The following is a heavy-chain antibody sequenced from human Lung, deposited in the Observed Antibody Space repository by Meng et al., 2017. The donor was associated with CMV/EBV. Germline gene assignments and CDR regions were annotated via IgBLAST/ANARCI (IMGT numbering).Heavy chain of an antibody. V-gene: IGHV4-4*02. CDR1: GDSLTNPHW. Sequence: VLLRASCPALVKPSETLSLTCAVSGDSLTNPHWWAWVRQPPGKGLTWLGEIPHRGSSAYNPSLKSRVSMSIDKSKNQFSLKLTSVTAADTAVYHCLRRSGGSVWGQGTLVTVSS. J-gene: IGHJ1*01. CDR2: IPHRGSS. D-gene: IGHD3-10*01. CDR3: LRRSGGSV.